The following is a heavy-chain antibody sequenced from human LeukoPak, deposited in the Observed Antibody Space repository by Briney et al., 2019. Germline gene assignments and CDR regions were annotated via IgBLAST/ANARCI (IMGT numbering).Heavy chain of an antibody. CDR1: GVTFEDYY. D-gene: IGHD2-21*01. V-gene: IGHV3-11*04. J-gene: IGHJ4*02. CDR3: ARGLCGGDCYDY. CDR2: ISSTGGDK. Sequence: GGSLRLSCKGSGVTFEDYYLSWIRQAPGKGLEWISYISSTGGDKFYADPVKGRFIISRDNAKNSLYLQMNSLRAEDTAVYYCARGLCGGDCYDYWGQGTLVTVSS.